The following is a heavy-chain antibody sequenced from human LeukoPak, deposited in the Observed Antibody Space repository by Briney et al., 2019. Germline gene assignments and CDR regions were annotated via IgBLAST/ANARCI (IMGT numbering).Heavy chain of an antibody. J-gene: IGHJ3*02. CDR2: IYYSGST. CDR1: GGSISSYY. V-gene: IGHV4-59*01. Sequence: SETLSLTCTVSGGSISSYYWSWIRQPPGKGLEWIGYIYYSGSTNYNPSLKSRVTISVDTSKNQFSPKLSSVTAADTAVYYCASGYYYDSSGYHDAFDIWGQGTMVTVSS. D-gene: IGHD3-22*01. CDR3: ASGYYYDSSGYHDAFDI.